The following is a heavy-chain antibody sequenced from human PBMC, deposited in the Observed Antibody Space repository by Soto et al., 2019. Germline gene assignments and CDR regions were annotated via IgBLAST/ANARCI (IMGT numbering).Heavy chain of an antibody. Sequence: QVQLVQSGAEEKKPGASVKVSCKASGYTFTSYDINWVRQATGQGLEWMGWMNPNSGNTGYAQKFQGRVTMTRNTSISTAYMELSSLRSEDTAVYYCARVNFHGIAAHRWFDPWGQGTLVTVSS. J-gene: IGHJ5*02. CDR2: MNPNSGNT. CDR1: GYTFTSYD. V-gene: IGHV1-8*01. D-gene: IGHD6-13*01. CDR3: ARVNFHGIAAHRWFDP.